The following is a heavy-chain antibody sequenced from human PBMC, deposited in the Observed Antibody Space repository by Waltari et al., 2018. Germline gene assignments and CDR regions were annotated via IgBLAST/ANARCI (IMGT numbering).Heavy chain of an antibody. CDR1: GGSFSGYY. D-gene: IGHD3-16*01. J-gene: IGHJ2*01. CDR2: IKHSGST. Sequence: QVQLQQWGAGLLKPSETLSLTCAVYGGSFSGYYWSWIRQPPGKGLEWSGEIKHSGSTNYNPSLKSRVTISVDTSKNQFSLKLSSVTAADTAVYYCARGARSFGITLGHFDLWGRGTLVTVSS. V-gene: IGHV4-34*01. CDR3: ARGARSFGITLGHFDL.